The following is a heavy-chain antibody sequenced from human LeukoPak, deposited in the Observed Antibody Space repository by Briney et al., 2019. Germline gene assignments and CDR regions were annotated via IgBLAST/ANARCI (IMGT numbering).Heavy chain of an antibody. V-gene: IGHV4-34*01. CDR3: ARSLYGSGSV. CDR1: GGSFSGYY. D-gene: IGHD3-10*01. Sequence: SETLSLTCAVYGGSFSGYYWSWIRQPPGKGLEWIGEINHSGSTNYNPSLKSRVTISVDTSKNQFSLKLSSVTAADTAVYYCARSLYGSGSVWGQGTLVTASS. CDR2: INHSGST. J-gene: IGHJ4*02.